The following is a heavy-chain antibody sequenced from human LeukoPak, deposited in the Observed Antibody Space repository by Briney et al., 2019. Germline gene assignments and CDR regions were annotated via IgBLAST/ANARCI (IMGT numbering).Heavy chain of an antibody. D-gene: IGHD2-15*01. CDR2: IYYSGST. CDR1: GSSINSYY. J-gene: IGHJ5*02. CDR3: ARAGGYCSGGTCYNWFDP. V-gene: IGHV4-59*01. Sequence: PSETLSLTCTVSGSSINSYYWNWIRQPPGKGLEWIGYIYYSGSTNYNPSLKSRVTISVDTSKNQFSLKLSSVTAADTAVYYRARAGGYCSGGTCYNWFDPWGQGTPVTVSS.